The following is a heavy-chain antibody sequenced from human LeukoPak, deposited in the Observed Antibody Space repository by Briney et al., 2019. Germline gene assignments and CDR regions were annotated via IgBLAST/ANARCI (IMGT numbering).Heavy chain of an antibody. Sequence: GASVKVSCKASGGTFSSYAISWVRQAPGQGLEWMGGIIPIFGTANYAQKFQGRVTITADESTSTAYMELSSLRSEDTAVYYCATIDEVGATAIEGSYWGQGTLVTVSS. D-gene: IGHD1-26*01. CDR1: GGTFSSYA. V-gene: IGHV1-69*13. J-gene: IGHJ4*02. CDR3: ATIDEVGATAIEGSY. CDR2: IIPIFGTA.